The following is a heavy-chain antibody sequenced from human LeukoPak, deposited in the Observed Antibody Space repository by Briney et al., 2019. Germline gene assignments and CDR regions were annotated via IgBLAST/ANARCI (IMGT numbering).Heavy chain of an antibody. CDR1: GGTFTSYA. D-gene: IGHD3-22*01. CDR3: AMTGYYYDSSGQGYFDY. CDR2: IIPIFGTA. Sequence: SVKVSCKASGGTFTSYAISWVRQAPGQGLEWMGRIIPIFGTANYAQKFQGRVTITTDESTSTAYMELSSLRSEDTAVYYCAMTGYYYDSSGQGYFDYWGQGTLVTVSS. V-gene: IGHV1-69*05. J-gene: IGHJ4*02.